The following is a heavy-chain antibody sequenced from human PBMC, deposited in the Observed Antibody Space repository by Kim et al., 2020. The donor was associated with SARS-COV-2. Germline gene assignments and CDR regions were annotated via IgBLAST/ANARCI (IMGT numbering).Heavy chain of an antibody. D-gene: IGHD1-26*01. CDR1: GFTFNTYG. J-gene: IGHJ4*02. CDR3: AKSFSGSYFGYDY. Sequence: GGSLRLSCAASGFTFNTYGMHWVRQAPGKGLEWVAVISYDGSNKYYADSVKGRFTISRDNSKNTLYLQMNSLRIEDTAVYYCAKSFSGSYFGYDYWGQGILVTFS. V-gene: IGHV3-30*18. CDR2: ISYDGSNK.